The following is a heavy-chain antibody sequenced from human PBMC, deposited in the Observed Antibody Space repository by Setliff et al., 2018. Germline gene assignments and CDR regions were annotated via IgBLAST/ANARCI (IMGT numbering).Heavy chain of an antibody. J-gene: IGHJ6*02. V-gene: IGHV4-59*12. CDR1: GGSISPYF. D-gene: IGHD5-12*01. CDR2: IYHNGNT. Sequence: SETLSLTCTVSGGSISPYFWSWIRQSPGKGLEWIGYIYHNGNTNLNPSLKTRVTMSVDTSKNQFALNLRSVTAADTAVYYCARDQWVRSPPLYFSYSMDVWGQGTTVTVSS. CDR3: ARDQWVRSPPLYFSYSMDV.